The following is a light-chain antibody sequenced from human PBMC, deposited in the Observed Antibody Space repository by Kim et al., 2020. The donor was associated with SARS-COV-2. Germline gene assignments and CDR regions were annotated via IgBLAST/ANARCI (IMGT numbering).Light chain of an antibody. CDR3: EAWDDSLSGPV. J-gene: IGLJ3*02. Sequence: ELTQPPSASGTPGQRVTISCSGGSSNIGTNFVYWYQQVPGTAPKLLIYRNNQRPSGVPARFSGSKSGTSASLAISGLRTEDEADYYCEAWDDSLSGPVFGGGTKLTVL. V-gene: IGLV1-47*01. CDR2: RNN. CDR1: SSNIGTNF.